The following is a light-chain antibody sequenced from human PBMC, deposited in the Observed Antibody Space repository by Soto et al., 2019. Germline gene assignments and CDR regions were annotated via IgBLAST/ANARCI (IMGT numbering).Light chain of an antibody. Sequence: EIVMTQYPATLYVSPGERATLSCRDSQSVSSNLAWYQQKPDQAPRLLIYGASTRDTGIPARFSGSGSGTEFTLTSSRLQSEDFAVYYCQQYNNWQTCGQVTKLESK. CDR1: QSVSSN. CDR2: GAS. V-gene: IGKV3-15*01. CDR3: QQYNNWQT. J-gene: IGKJ2*01.